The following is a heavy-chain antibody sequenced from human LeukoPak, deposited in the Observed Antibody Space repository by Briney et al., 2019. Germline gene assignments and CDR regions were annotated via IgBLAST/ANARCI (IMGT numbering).Heavy chain of an antibody. CDR3: AREWGDYYGSGTQNYFDY. Sequence: GASVKVSCKASGGTFSSYAISWVRQAPGQGLEWMGGIIPIFGTANYAQKFQGRVTITTDESTSTVYMELSSLRSEDTAVYYCAREWGDYYGSGTQNYFDYWGQGTLVTVSS. CDR2: IIPIFGTA. CDR1: GGTFSSYA. D-gene: IGHD3-10*01. J-gene: IGHJ4*02. V-gene: IGHV1-69*05.